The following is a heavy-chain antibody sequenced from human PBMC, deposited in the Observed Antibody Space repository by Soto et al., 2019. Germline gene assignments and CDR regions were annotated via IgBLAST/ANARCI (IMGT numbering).Heavy chain of an antibody. Sequence: GASVKVSCKASGYTFTSYGISWVRQAPGQGLEWMGWISAYNGNTNYAQKLQGRVTMTTDTSTSTAYMELRSLRSDDTAVYYCAFDPWPGSDGYFDYWGQGTLVTVFS. CDR2: ISAYNGNT. D-gene: IGHD3-10*01. CDR3: AFDPWPGSDGYFDY. V-gene: IGHV1-18*01. CDR1: GYTFTSYG. J-gene: IGHJ4*02.